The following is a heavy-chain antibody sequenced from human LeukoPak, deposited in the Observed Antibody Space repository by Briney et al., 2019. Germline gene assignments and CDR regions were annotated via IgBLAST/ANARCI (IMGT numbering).Heavy chain of an antibody. CDR1: GFSFSTYG. CDR3: AREFGLKSEIDF. Sequence: GGSLRLSCAASGFSFSTYGMHWVHQAPGKGLEWVALIWYDGSNEYYADSVKGRFTISRDTSKNTLYLQMSSLRAEDTAVYFCAREFGLKSEIDFWGQGTLVTVSS. CDR2: IWYDGSNE. J-gene: IGHJ4*02. V-gene: IGHV3-33*01. D-gene: IGHD3-16*01.